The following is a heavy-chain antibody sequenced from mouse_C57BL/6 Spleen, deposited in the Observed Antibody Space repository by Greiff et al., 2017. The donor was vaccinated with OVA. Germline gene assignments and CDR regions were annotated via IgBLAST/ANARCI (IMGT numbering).Heavy chain of an antibody. Sequence: EVMLVESEGGLVQPGSSMKLSCTASGFTFSDYYMAWVRQVPEKGLEWVANINYDGSSTYYLDSLKSRFIISRDNAKNILYLQMSSLKSEDTATYYCARGLTGKRSYAMDYWGQGTSVTVSS. V-gene: IGHV5-16*01. CDR2: INYDGSST. D-gene: IGHD4-1*01. J-gene: IGHJ4*01. CDR3: ARGLTGKRSYAMDY. CDR1: GFTFSDYY.